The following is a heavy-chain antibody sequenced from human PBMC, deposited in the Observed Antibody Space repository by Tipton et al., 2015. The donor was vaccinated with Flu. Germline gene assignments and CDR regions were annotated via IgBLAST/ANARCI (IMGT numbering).Heavy chain of an antibody. CDR1: GFIFSDYW. D-gene: IGHD2-2*01. CDR3: VKMPDFDY. V-gene: IGHV3-7*01. CDR2: IKQDGSEK. J-gene: IGHJ4*02. Sequence: SLRLSCAASGFIFSDYWMIWFRQAPGKGLEWVANIKQDGSEKYYVNSVKGRFTIFRDNARNSLYLQMNGLRGEDTAVYFCVKMPDFDYWGQGTLVTVSS.